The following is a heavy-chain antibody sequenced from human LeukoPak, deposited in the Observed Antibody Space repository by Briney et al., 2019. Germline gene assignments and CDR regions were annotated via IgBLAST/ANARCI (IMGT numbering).Heavy chain of an antibody. CDR2: ISGSGGST. V-gene: IGHV3-23*01. Sequence: GGSLRLSCAASGFTFSSYGMSWVRQAPGKGLEWVSAISGSGGSTYYADSVKGRFTISRDNSKNTLYLQMNSLRAEDTAVYYCARGSRFGVVERDAFDIWGQGTMVTVSS. CDR1: GFTFSSYG. CDR3: ARGSRFGVVERDAFDI. J-gene: IGHJ3*02. D-gene: IGHD3-3*01.